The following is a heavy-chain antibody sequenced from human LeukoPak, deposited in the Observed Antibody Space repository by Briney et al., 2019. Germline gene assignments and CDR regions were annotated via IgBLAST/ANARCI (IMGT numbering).Heavy chain of an antibody. Sequence: SETLSLTCTVSGGSISSGGYYWSWIRQPPGKGLEWIGYIYHSGSTYYNPSLKSRVTISVDRSKNQFSLKLSSVTAADTAVYYCARDWYHSDSGDYYYFFDYWGQGILVTVSS. CDR1: GGSISSGGYY. J-gene: IGHJ4*02. V-gene: IGHV4-30-2*01. CDR2: IYHSGST. CDR3: ARDWYHSDSGDYYYFFDY. D-gene: IGHD3-22*01.